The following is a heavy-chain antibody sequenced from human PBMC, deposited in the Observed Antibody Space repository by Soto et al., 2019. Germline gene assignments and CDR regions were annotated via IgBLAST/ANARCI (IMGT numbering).Heavy chain of an antibody. CDR3: ARVLGGYSYGPVDY. D-gene: IGHD5-18*01. V-gene: IGHV1-3*01. J-gene: IGHJ4*02. CDR1: GYTFTSYA. CDR2: INAGNGNT. Sequence: GASVKVSCKASGYTFTSYAMHWVRQAHGQRLEWMGWINAGNGNTKYSQKFQGRVTITADESTSTAYMELSSLRSEDTAVYYCARVLGGYSYGPVDYWGQGTLVTVSS.